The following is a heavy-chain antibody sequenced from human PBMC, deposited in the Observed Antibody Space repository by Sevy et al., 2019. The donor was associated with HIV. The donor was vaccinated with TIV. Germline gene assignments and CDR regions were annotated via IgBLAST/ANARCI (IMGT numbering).Heavy chain of an antibody. CDR3: ARQIAAAGTFYFDY. D-gene: IGHD6-13*01. V-gene: IGHV4-31*03. Sequence: SETLSLTCTVSGVSINTDHYYWSWIRQHPGKGLEWIGYIYYSGSTYYNPSLKSRLTISIDTSKNQFSLKLTSVTVADTAVYYCARQIAAAGTFYFDYWGQGNLVTVSS. J-gene: IGHJ4*02. CDR1: GVSINTDHYY. CDR2: IYYSGST.